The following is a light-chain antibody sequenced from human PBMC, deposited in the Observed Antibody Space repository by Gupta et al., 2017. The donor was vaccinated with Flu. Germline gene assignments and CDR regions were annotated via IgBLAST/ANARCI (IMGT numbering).Light chain of an antibody. CDR3: AAWDDSLKCWV. V-gene: IGLV1-44*01. CDR2: NDN. CDR1: SSDIGTNG. Sequence: QSVLIHPPSASGTPGQRVTSSASGSSSDIGTNGVNWFQQLPGTAPNLLIYNDNQRPSGVPDRFSSSKSGTSASLAISGLQAEDEADFYCAAWDDSLKCWVFGGGTKLTVL. J-gene: IGLJ3*02.